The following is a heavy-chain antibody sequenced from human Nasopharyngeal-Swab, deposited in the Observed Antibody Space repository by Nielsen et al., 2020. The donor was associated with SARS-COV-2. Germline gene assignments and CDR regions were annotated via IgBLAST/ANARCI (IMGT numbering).Heavy chain of an antibody. Sequence: ESLKISCAASGFTFSSYSMNWIRQPPGKGLEWIGSIFHSGSTYYKPSLKGRVSLSVDTSKNEFSLRLKSVTAADTAIYFCARSQWQDHFDYWGQGSLVTVSS. CDR1: GFTFSSYS. CDR3: ARSQWQDHFDY. CDR2: IFHSGST. V-gene: IGHV4-38-2*01. D-gene: IGHD6-19*01. J-gene: IGHJ4*02.